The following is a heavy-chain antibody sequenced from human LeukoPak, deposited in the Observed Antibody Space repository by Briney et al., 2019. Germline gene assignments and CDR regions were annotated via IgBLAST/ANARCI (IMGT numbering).Heavy chain of an antibody. V-gene: IGHV1-2*02. CDR2: INPNSGGT. Sequence: RASVKVSCKASGYTFTGYYMHWVRQAPGQGLEWMGWINPNSGGTNYAQKLQGRVTMTTDTSTSTAYMELRSLRSDDTAVYYCANVKGLYYYDSSGYYYPDAFDIWGQGTMVTVSS. CDR1: GYTFTGYY. J-gene: IGHJ3*02. CDR3: ANVKGLYYYDSSGYYYPDAFDI. D-gene: IGHD3-22*01.